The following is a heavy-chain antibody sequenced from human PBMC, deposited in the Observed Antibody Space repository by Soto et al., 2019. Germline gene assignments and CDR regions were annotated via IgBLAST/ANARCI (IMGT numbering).Heavy chain of an antibody. V-gene: IGHV4-39*02. CDR3: AIDLYCSSTSCRIRGGIDWFDP. Sequence: SETLSLTCTVSGGSISSSSYYWGWIHQPPGKGLEWIGSIYYSGSTYYKTSLKSRVNISVDTSKNQFSLKLSSVTAEDTAVYYCAIDLYCSSTSCRIRGGIDWFDPWGQGTLVTVSS. CDR2: IYYSGST. D-gene: IGHD2-2*01. CDR1: GGSISSSSYY. J-gene: IGHJ5*02.